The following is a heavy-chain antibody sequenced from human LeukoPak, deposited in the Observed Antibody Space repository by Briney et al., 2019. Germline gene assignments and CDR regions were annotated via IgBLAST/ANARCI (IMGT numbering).Heavy chain of an antibody. CDR2: INHSGST. Sequence: SETLSLTCAVYGGSFSGCYWSWIRHPPAKGLEWIREINHSGSTNYDPSLTSRVTISVDTSKNQFSLKLSPVTAADTAVYYCARGRLNTIFGVVIQPRAFDYWGQGTLVTVPS. J-gene: IGHJ4*02. V-gene: IGHV4-34*01. D-gene: IGHD3-3*01. CDR3: ARGRLNTIFGVVIQPRAFDY. CDR1: GGSFSGCY.